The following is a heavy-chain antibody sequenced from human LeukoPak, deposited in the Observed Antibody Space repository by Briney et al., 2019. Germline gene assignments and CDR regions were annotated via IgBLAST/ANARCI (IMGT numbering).Heavy chain of an antibody. CDR3: ARVRKDYYYYYMDV. J-gene: IGHJ6*03. CDR2: ISSGGGTII. CDR1: GFSFNDYY. V-gene: IGHV3-11*04. Sequence: GGSLRLSCAASGFSFNDYYMTWMRQAPGKGLEWVSYISSGGGTIIYYSDSVKGRFTISKDNAKNSLYLQMNSLRAVDTAVYYCARVRKDYYYYYMDVWGKGTTVTVSS.